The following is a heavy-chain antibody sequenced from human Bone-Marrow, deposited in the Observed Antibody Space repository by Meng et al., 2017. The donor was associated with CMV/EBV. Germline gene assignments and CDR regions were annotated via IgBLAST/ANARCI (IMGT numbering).Heavy chain of an antibody. V-gene: IGHV3-9*01. J-gene: IGHJ4*02. CDR1: GFTFDDYA. CDR3: AKAQAADFWSGYNDY. Sequence: SLKISWAASGFTFDDYAMHWVRQAPGKGLEWVSGISWNSGSIGYADSVKGRFTISRDNAKNSLYLQMNSLRAEDTALYYCAKAQAADFWSGYNDYWGQGTLVTVSS. D-gene: IGHD3-3*01. CDR2: ISWNSGSI.